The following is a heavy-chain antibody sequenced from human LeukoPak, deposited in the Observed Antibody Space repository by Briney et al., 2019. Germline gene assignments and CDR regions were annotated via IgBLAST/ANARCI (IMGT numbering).Heavy chain of an antibody. Sequence: ASVKVSCKASGYTFTSYYMHWVRQAPGQGLEWMGIINPSGGSTSYAQKFQGRVTMTRDTSTSTVYMELSSLRSEDTAVYYCARISLGAIWGYYYGMDVWGQGTTVTVSS. J-gene: IGHJ6*02. CDR1: GYTFTSYY. CDR2: INPSGGST. V-gene: IGHV1-46*01. D-gene: IGHD1-26*01. CDR3: ARISLGAIWGYYYGMDV.